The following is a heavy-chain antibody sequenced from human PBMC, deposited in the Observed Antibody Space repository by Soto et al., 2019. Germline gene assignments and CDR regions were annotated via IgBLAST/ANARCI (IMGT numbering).Heavy chain of an antibody. CDR2: IYYSGST. D-gene: IGHD2-2*01. Sequence: SETLSLTCTVSGGSISSGGYYWSWIRQHPGKGLEWIGYIYYSGSTYYNPSLKSRVTISVDTSKNQFPLKLSSVTAADTAVYYCARYCSSTSCLNAFDIWGQGTMVTVSS. V-gene: IGHV4-31*03. J-gene: IGHJ3*02. CDR3: ARYCSSTSCLNAFDI. CDR1: GGSISSGGYY.